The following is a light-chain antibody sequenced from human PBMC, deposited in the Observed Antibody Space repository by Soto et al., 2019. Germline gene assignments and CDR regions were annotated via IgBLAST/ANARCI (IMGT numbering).Light chain of an antibody. CDR3: QQYYSTPPT. V-gene: IGKV4-1*01. J-gene: IGKJ4*01. CDR1: QRVLYRSNSKNY. Sequence: DIVMTQSPDSLAVSLGERATINCKSSQRVLYRSNSKNYLAWYQQKPGQPPKLLIHWASTRESGVPDRFSGSGSGTDLTLTISSLQAEDVAVYYCQQYYSTPPTFGGGTKVEIK. CDR2: WAS.